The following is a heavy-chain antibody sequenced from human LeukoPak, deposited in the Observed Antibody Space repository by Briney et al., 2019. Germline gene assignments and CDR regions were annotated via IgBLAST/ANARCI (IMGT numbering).Heavy chain of an antibody. CDR2: IYSGGST. J-gene: IGHJ4*02. Sequence: GGSLRLSCAASGFTVSSNYISWVRQAPGKGLEWVSVIYSGGSTYYADSVKGRFTISRDNSKNTPYLQMNSLRAEDTAVYYCARAGGVLWFGELHYFDYWGQGTLVTVSS. CDR3: ARAGGVLWFGELHYFDY. CDR1: GFTVSSNY. D-gene: IGHD3-10*01. V-gene: IGHV3-66*01.